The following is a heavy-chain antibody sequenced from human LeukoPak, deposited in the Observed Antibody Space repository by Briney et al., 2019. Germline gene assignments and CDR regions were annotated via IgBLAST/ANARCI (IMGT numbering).Heavy chain of an antibody. CDR2: IKQDGSDK. D-gene: IGHD7-27*01. Sequence: PGGSLRLSCAASGYTFSSYWMTWVRQAPGKGLEWVANIKQDGSDKYYVDSVKGRFTISRDNAKSSLYLQMNSLRAEDTAVYYCASHPGDYFLGYLQLWGQGTLVTVSS. CDR3: ASHPGDYFLGYLQL. V-gene: IGHV3-7*01. CDR1: GYTFSSYW. J-gene: IGHJ4*02.